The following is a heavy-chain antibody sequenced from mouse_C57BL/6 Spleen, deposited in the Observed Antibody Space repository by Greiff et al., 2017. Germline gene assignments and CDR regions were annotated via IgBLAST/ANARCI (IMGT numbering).Heavy chain of an antibody. D-gene: IGHD2-1*01. CDR2: ISYSGST. J-gene: IGHJ2*01. Sequence: EVQLVESGPGLSNPSQTLSLTCSVTGSSITSDYWNWIRKFPGNKLEYMGYISYSGSTYYNPSLNSRISITLDTSKTQYYLQLNSVTTEDTATYYCARYRGNYGNFDYWGQGTTLTVAS. CDR1: GSSITSDY. V-gene: IGHV3-8*01. CDR3: ARYRGNYGNFDY.